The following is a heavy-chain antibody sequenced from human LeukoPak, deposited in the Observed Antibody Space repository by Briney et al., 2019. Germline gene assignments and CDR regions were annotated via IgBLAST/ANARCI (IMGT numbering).Heavy chain of an antibody. CDR2: ISAYNGNT. J-gene: IGHJ4*02. CDR1: GYTFTSYG. Sequence: GDSVKGSCKASGYTFTSYGISWMRQAPGQGPEWMGWISAYNGNTIYAQKLQGRVTMTADTSTSTAYMGLRSLRSDDAAVYYCARVTYYYDTSGYRYWGQGTLVTVSS. V-gene: IGHV1-18*01. D-gene: IGHD3-22*01. CDR3: ARVTYYYDTSGYRY.